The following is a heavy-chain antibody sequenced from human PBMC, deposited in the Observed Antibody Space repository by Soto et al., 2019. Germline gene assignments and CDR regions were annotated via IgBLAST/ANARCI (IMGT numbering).Heavy chain of an antibody. D-gene: IGHD2-21*02. CDR1: GFTFSDHY. Sequence: EVQLVESGGGLVQPGGSLSLFCAASGFTFSDHYMDWVRQAPGKGLEWVGRTRNKANSYTTEYAASVKGRFTISRDDSKNSPYLQMNSLKTEDTAVYYCVSHVVVTLINAFDIWGQGTMVTVSS. V-gene: IGHV3-72*01. CDR3: VSHVVVTLINAFDI. CDR2: TRNKANSYTT. J-gene: IGHJ3*02.